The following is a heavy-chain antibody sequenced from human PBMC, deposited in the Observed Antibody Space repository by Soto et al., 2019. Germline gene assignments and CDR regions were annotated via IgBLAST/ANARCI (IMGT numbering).Heavy chain of an antibody. J-gene: IGHJ4*02. CDR2: IIPILGIA. Sequence: QVQLVQSGAEVKKPGSSVKVSCKASGGTFSSYTISWVRQAPGQGLEWMGRIIPILGIANYAQKFQGRVTITADKSTSTAYMELSSLRSEDTAVYYCARGRDGYNYYFDYWGQGTLVTVSS. CDR1: GGTFSSYT. D-gene: IGHD1-1*01. V-gene: IGHV1-69*02. CDR3: ARGRDGYNYYFDY.